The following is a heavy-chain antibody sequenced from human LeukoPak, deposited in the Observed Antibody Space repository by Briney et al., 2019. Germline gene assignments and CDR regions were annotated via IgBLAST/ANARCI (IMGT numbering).Heavy chain of an antibody. V-gene: IGHV1-18*01. CDR1: GYTFTSYG. CDR2: ISAYNGNT. CDR3: ARESTSRECSSTSCYTSYYFDY. J-gene: IGHJ4*02. D-gene: IGHD2-2*02. Sequence: ASVKVSCKAFGYTFTSYGISWVRQAPGQGLEWMGWISAYNGNTNYAQKLQGRVTMTTDTSTSTAYMELRSLRSDDTAVYYCARESTSRECSSTSCYTSYYFDYWGQGTLVTVSS.